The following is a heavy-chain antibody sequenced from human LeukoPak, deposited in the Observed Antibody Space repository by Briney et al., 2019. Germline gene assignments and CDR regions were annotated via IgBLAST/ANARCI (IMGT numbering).Heavy chain of an antibody. CDR3: AVNSVAGRYYFDY. V-gene: IGHV1-69*05. CDR1: GGTFSSYA. Sequence: SVKVSCKASGGTFSSYAISWVRQAPGQGLEWMGRIIPIFGTANYAQKFQGRVTITTDESMSTAYMELSSLRSEDTAVYYCAVNSVAGRYYFDYWGQGTLVAVSS. D-gene: IGHD6-19*01. J-gene: IGHJ4*02. CDR2: IIPIFGTA.